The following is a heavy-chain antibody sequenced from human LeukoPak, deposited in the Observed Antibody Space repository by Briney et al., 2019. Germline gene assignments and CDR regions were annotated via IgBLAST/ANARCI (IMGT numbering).Heavy chain of an antibody. CDR2: IIPIFGTA. V-gene: IGHV1-69*13. Sequence: ASVKVSCKASGGTFSSYAISWVRQAPGQGLERMGGIIPIFGTANYAQKFQGRVTITADESTSTAYMELSSLGSEDTAVYYCAGLPISSSWRFDYWGQGTLVTVSS. D-gene: IGHD6-13*01. CDR1: GGTFSSYA. CDR3: AGLPISSSWRFDY. J-gene: IGHJ4*02.